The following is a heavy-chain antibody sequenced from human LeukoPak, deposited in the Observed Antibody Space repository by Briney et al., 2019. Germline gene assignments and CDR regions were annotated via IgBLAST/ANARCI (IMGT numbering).Heavy chain of an antibody. CDR3: ARGYVVPAAIGRDGFSYFDY. Sequence: PSETLSLTCAVYGGSFSGYYWSWIRQPPGKGLEWIGEINHSGSTNYNPSLKSRVTISVDTSKNQFSLKLSSVTAADTAVYYCARGYVVPAAIGRDGFSYFDYWGQGTLVTVSS. J-gene: IGHJ4*02. CDR2: INHSGST. V-gene: IGHV4-34*01. D-gene: IGHD2-2*01. CDR1: GGSFSGYY.